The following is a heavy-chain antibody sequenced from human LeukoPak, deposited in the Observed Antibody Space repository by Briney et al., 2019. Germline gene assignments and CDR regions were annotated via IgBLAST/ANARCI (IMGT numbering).Heavy chain of an antibody. D-gene: IGHD3-3*01. CDR2: INPSGGST. CDR3: ARATVTHDFWSGYPSYFDS. CDR1: GYTFIGYY. J-gene: IGHJ4*02. V-gene: IGHV1-46*01. Sequence: ASVKFSCRASGYTFIGYYMHWVRQAPGQGLEWMGIINPSGGSTSYAQKFQGRVTMTRDTSTSTVYMELSSLRSEDTAVYYCARATVTHDFWSGYPSYFDSWGQGTLVTVSS.